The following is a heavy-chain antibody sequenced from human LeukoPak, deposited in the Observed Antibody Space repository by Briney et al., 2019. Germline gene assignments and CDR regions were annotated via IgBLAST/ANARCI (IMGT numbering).Heavy chain of an antibody. D-gene: IGHD3-22*01. J-gene: IGHJ4*02. CDR1: GGSVSGYY. V-gene: IGHV4-59*02. CDR2: IYDSGST. CDR3: ARHYYAISHSYSFDY. Sequence: SETLSLTCIVSGGSVSGYYWSWIRQPPGKGLEWIGHIYDSGSTNYNPSLKSRVTISMDTSKNQFSLKLYSVTAADTALYYCARHYYAISHSYSFDYWGLGTLVTVSS.